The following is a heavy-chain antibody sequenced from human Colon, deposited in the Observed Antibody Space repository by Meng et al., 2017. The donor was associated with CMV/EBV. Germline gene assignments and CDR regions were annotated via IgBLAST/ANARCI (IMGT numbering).Heavy chain of an antibody. CDR2: ISAYNGNT. V-gene: IGHV1-18*01. CDR3: ATELPRGGY. D-gene: IGHD2-15*01. CDR1: GDTFIDFG. Sequence: QVRVGQPGTGVKKPGAAVKVSCKASGDTFIDFGISWVRQAPGQGLEWMGWISAYNGNTNYAPEFQGRVTLTTDTSTTTDTSTTTVYMELRSLGSDDTAIYYCATELPRGGYWGQGTLVTVSS. J-gene: IGHJ4*02.